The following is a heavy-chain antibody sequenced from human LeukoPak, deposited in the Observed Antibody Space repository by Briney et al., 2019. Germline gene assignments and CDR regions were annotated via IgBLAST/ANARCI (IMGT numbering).Heavy chain of an antibody. CDR2: IYSGGST. Sequence: PGGPLRLSCAASGFTVSSNYMSWVRQAPGKGLEWVSVIYSGGSTYYADSVKGRFTISRDNSKNTLYLQMNSLRAEDTAMYYCARDTDSSGYYYDYWGQGTLVTVSS. V-gene: IGHV3-53*01. CDR1: GFTVSSNY. D-gene: IGHD3-22*01. J-gene: IGHJ4*02. CDR3: ARDTDSSGYYYDY.